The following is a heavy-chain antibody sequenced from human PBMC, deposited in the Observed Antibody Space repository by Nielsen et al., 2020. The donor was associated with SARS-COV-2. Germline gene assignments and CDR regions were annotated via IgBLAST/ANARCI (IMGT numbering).Heavy chain of an antibody. Sequence: ASVKVSCKASGYTFTSYGIGWVRQAPGQGLEWMGWISAYNGNTNYAQKLQGRVTMTTDTSTSTAYMELRSLRSDDTAVYYCARERSAYYYDSSGYYYKDYWGQGTLVTVSS. D-gene: IGHD3-22*01. V-gene: IGHV1-18*01. CDR2: ISAYNGNT. CDR1: GYTFTSYG. J-gene: IGHJ4*02. CDR3: ARERSAYYYDSSGYYYKDY.